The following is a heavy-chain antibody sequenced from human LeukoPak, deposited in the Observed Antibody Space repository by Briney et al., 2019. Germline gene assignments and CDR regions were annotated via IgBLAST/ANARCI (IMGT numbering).Heavy chain of an antibody. Sequence: VAPVKVSCKVSGYTLTELSMHWVRQAPGKGLEWMGGFDPEDGETIYAQKFQGRVTMTEDTSTDTAYMELSSLRSEDTAVYYCATIPLSGSYWGFRPYWGQGTLVTVSS. V-gene: IGHV1-24*01. CDR2: FDPEDGET. CDR3: ATIPLSGSYWGFRPY. J-gene: IGHJ4*02. D-gene: IGHD1-26*01. CDR1: GYTLTELS.